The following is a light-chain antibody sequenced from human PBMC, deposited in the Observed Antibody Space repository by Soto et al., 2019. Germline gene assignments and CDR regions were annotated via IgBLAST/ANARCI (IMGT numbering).Light chain of an antibody. CDR2: DAS. V-gene: IGKV1-33*01. J-gene: IGKJ3*01. Sequence: DIQMTQSPSSLSASVGDRVTITCQASQDISNYLKWYQQKPGKAPKLLIYDASNLETGVPSRFGGSGAGTDFTFTISSLQPEDIATYYCQQYDNLPFTFGPGTKVDIK. CDR3: QQYDNLPFT. CDR1: QDISNY.